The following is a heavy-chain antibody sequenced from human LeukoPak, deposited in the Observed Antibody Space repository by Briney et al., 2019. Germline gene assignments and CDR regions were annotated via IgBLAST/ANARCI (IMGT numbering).Heavy chain of an antibody. CDR1: GFIFGDAW. D-gene: IGHD4-17*01. V-gene: IGHV3-7*01. CDR3: GRWGVTTGLEL. J-gene: IGHJ5*02. Sequence: GGSLRLSCAASGFIFGDAWMGWIRQAPGKGLEWVANISPDGSEKAYVYSVRGRFTISRDNAQNSMNLQMNRLRAEDSAVYFCGRWGVTTGLELWGQGVLVSVAS. CDR2: ISPDGSEK.